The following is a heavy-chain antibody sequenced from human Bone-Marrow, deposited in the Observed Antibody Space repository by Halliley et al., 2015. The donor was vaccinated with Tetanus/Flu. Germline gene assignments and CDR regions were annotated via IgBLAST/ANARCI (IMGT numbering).Heavy chain of an antibody. CDR1: GESFSGYY. D-gene: IGHD6-13*01. V-gene: IGHV4-34*01. CDR3: ARAVWQQLPPAHYHYAMAA. J-gene: IGHJ6*02. CDR2: INHSGST. Sequence: TLSLTCAVYGESFSGYYWNWIRQPPGKGLEWIGEINHSGSTNYNPSLKSRVTISVDTSKSQISLNLTSVTAAGPAVYYCARAVWQQLPPAHYHYAMAAWGRGTPVTVSS.